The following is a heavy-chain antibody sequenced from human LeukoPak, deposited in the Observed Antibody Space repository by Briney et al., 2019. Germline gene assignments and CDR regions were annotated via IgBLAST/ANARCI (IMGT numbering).Heavy chain of an antibody. CDR2: IYYSGST. Sequence: SETLSLTCTVSGGSISGYYWSWIRQPPGKGLEWIGYIYYSGSTNYNPSPKSRVTISVDTSKNQFSLKLSSVTAADTAVYYCARGCSAGTPHNWFDPWGQGTLVTVSS. D-gene: IGHD6-13*01. V-gene: IGHV4-59*01. CDR3: ARGCSAGTPHNWFDP. J-gene: IGHJ5*02. CDR1: GGSISGYY.